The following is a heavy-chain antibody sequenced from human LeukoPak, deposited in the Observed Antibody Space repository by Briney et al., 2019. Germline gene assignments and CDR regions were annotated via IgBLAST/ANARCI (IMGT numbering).Heavy chain of an antibody. J-gene: IGHJ4*02. CDR1: GYTFTGYY. CDR3: ARFKVTTFDY. V-gene: IGHV1-2*06. CDR2: IDPNSGGT. D-gene: IGHD1-1*01. Sequence: ASVKVSCKASGYTFTGYYIHWVRQAPGPGLEWMGRIDPNSGGTNYAQTFQGRVTMTRDTSISTAYMELSRLRSDDTTVYYCARFKVTTFDYWGQGTLVTVSS.